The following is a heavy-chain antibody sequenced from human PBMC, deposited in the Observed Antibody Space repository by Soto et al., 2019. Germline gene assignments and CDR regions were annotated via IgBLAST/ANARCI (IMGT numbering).Heavy chain of an antibody. CDR1: GGTFSSYA. CDR3: ARDQRYYYDSSGALNYYGMDV. V-gene: IGHV1-69*13. J-gene: IGHJ6*02. CDR2: IIPIFGTA. D-gene: IGHD3-22*01. Sequence: SSVKVSCKASGGTFSSYAISWVRQAPGQGLEWMGGIIPIFGTANYAQKFQGRVTITADESTSTAYMELSSLRSEDTAVYYCARDQRYYYDSSGALNYYGMDVWG.